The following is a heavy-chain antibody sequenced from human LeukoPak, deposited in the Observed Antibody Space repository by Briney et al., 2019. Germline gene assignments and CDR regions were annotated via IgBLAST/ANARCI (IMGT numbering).Heavy chain of an antibody. V-gene: IGHV1-18*01. Sequence: ASVKVSCKTSGYSFTNYGITWVRQAPGQGLEWMGWISAYNGNTNYAQKLQGRVTMTTDTSTSTAYMELRSLRSDDTAVYYCARVGYSYGCFDYWGQGTLVTVSS. J-gene: IGHJ4*02. CDR3: ARVGYSYGCFDY. CDR1: GYSFTNYG. CDR2: ISAYNGNT. D-gene: IGHD5-18*01.